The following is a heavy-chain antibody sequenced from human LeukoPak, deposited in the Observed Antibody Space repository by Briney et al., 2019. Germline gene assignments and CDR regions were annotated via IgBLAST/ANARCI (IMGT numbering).Heavy chain of an antibody. J-gene: IGHJ6*02. CDR3: ARGGVVVVPAAIRSYDMDV. D-gene: IGHD2-2*01. CDR2: INHSGST. Sequence: PSETLSLTCAVYGGSFSGYYWSWIRQPPGKGLEWIGEINHSGSTNYNPSLKSRVTISVDTSKNQFSLKLSSVTAADTAVYYCARGGVVVVPAAIRSYDMDVWGQGTTVTVSS. V-gene: IGHV4-34*01. CDR1: GGSFSGYY.